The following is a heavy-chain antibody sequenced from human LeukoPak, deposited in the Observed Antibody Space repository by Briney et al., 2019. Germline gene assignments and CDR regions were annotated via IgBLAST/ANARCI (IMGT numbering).Heavy chain of an antibody. J-gene: IGHJ6*02. Sequence: GRSLRLSCAASGFTFSSYAMHWVRQAPGKGLEWVAVISYDGSNKYYADSVKGRFTISRDNSKNTLYLQMNSLRAEDTAVHYCALEGYYGSGSYYLGPSYYYYYGMDVWGQGTTVTVSS. CDR2: ISYDGSNK. CDR3: ALEGYYGSGSYYLGPSYYYYYGMDV. D-gene: IGHD3-10*01. CDR1: GFTFSSYA. V-gene: IGHV3-30*04.